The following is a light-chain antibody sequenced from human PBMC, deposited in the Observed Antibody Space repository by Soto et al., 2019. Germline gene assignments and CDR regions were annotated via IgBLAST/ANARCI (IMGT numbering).Light chain of an antibody. CDR3: QKYNRAPLT. CDR2: GAS. CDR1: QNINIY. J-gene: IGKJ4*01. Sequence: DIQMTQSPSSLSASAGDRVTITCRASQNINIYLAWYRQRPGEVPELLIYGASTLQSGVPSRFSGSGSGTDFTITISSLQPEDVESYYCQKYNRAPLTFGGGTKVEIK. V-gene: IGKV1-27*01.